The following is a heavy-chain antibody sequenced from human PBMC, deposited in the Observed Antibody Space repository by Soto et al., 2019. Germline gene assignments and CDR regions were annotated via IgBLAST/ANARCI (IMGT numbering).Heavy chain of an antibody. V-gene: IGHV1-8*01. CDR3: ARGAVDIVATIDYYYYYGMDV. J-gene: IGHJ6*02. D-gene: IGHD5-12*01. CDR2: MNPNSGNT. Sequence: RASVKVSCKASGYTFTSYDINWLRQATGQGLEWMGWMNPNSGNTGYAQKFQGRVTMTRNTSISTAYMELSSLRSEDTAVYYCARGAVDIVATIDYYYYYGMDVWGQGTTVTVSS. CDR1: GYTFTSYD.